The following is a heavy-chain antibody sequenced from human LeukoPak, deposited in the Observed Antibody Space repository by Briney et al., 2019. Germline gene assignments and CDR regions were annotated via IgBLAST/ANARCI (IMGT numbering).Heavy chain of an antibody. D-gene: IGHD3-22*01. Sequence: SETLSLTCTVSGGPISSYYWSWIRQPPGKGLEWIGYIYYSGSTNHNPSLKSRVTISVDTSKNQFSLKLSSVTAADTAVYYCARAPDYYDSSGYYLPSVPFDIWGQGTMVTVSS. CDR3: ARAPDYYDSSGYYLPSVPFDI. V-gene: IGHV4-59*01. CDR1: GGPISSYY. CDR2: IYYSGST. J-gene: IGHJ3*02.